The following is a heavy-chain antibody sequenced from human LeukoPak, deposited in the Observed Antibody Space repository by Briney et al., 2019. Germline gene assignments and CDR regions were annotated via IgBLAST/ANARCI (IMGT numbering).Heavy chain of an antibody. J-gene: IGHJ5*02. CDR3: AREPIVVVPAAPGYWFDP. Sequence: GGALRLSCAASGFTFSSYSMNGVRQAPGKGLEWVSSISSSSSYIYYAASVKGRFTISRDNAKNSLYLQMNSLRAEDTAVYYCAREPIVVVPAAPGYWFDPWGQGTLVTVSS. CDR1: GFTFSSYS. D-gene: IGHD2-2*01. V-gene: IGHV3-21*01. CDR2: ISSSSSYI.